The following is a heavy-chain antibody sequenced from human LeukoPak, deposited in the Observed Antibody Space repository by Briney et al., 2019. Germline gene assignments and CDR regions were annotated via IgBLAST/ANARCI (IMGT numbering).Heavy chain of an antibody. J-gene: IGHJ4*02. CDR3: ATGRSGYGYVIDS. CDR1: GYTLTELS. D-gene: IGHD5-18*01. V-gene: IGHV1-24*01. CDR2: FDPEDDET. Sequence: ASVKLSCKVSGYTLTELSIHWVRQALGKGLEWMGGFDPEDDETIYAQKFQGRVTLTEDTSTDTAHMELSSLRSEDTAVYYCATGRSGYGYVIDSWGQGTLVTVSS.